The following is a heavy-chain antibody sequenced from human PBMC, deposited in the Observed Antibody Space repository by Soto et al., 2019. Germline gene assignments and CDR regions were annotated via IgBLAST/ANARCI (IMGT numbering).Heavy chain of an antibody. J-gene: IGHJ6*03. Sequence: SDTLSITCTLYLISITSISCYWGWIRQPPGKGLEWIGSIYYSGSTYYNPSLKSRVTISVDTSTNQFSLKLSSVTAADTAVYYCARLKLEGMDVWGKGTTVT. CDR3: ARLKLEGMDV. CDR2: IYYSGST. V-gene: IGHV4-39*01. CDR1: LISITSISCY. D-gene: IGHD1-1*01.